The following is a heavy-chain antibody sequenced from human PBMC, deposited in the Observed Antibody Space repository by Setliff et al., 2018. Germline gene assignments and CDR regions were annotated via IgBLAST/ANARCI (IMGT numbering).Heavy chain of an antibody. CDR2: IRYDGSSK. Sequence: GGSLRLSCAASGFTFYNYAMHWVRQAPGKGLEWVAVIRYDGSSKYYADSMKGRFTISRDNSKNTLYLQIDSLRADDTAVYYCAKVLGGFLDYWGQGTLVTVSS. D-gene: IGHD3-16*01. V-gene: IGHV3-30*02. J-gene: IGHJ4*02. CDR3: AKVLGGFLDY. CDR1: GFTFYNYA.